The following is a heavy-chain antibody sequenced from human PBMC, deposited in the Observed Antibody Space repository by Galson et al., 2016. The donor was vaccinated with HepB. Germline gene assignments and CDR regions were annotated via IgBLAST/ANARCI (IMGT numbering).Heavy chain of an antibody. V-gene: IGHV3-23*01. D-gene: IGHD2-21*01. CDR3: AKEFVATGAVVGDY. Sequence: SLRLSCAASGFTLSTYAMSWVRQAPGKGLEWVSAISNSGSTTYYADSVKGRFTISRDNSKNTLYLQMNSLRVEDTALYYCAKEFVATGAVVGDYWGQGTLVTVSS. CDR2: ISNSGSTT. CDR1: GFTLSTYA. J-gene: IGHJ4*02.